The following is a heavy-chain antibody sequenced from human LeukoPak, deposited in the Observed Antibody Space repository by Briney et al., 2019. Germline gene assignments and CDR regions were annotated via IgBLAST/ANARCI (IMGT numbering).Heavy chain of an antibody. V-gene: IGHV3-53*01. CDR2: IYSGGST. CDR1: GFTVSSNY. Sequence: PGGSLRLSCAASGFTVSSNYMSWVRQAPGKGLEWVSVIYSGGSTYYADSVKGRFTISRDNSKNTLYLQMNSLRAEDTAVYYCARGLESADYTGGYYFDYWGQGTLVTVSS. D-gene: IGHD4-11*01. CDR3: ARGLESADYTGGYYFDY. J-gene: IGHJ4*02.